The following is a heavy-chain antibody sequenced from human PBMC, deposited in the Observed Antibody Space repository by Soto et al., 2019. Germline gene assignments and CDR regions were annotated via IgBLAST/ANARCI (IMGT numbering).Heavy chain of an antibody. CDR1: GFTFSSYG. Sequence: QVQLVESGGGVVQPGRSLRLSCAASGFTFSSYGMHWVRQAPGKGVEWLAVISHDGSNKYYADYVKGRFTISRDNSKNTLYLQVNSLRAEDTAVYYCANGDIVLVPAAVIGYFDYWGQGTLVTVSS. V-gene: IGHV3-30*18. D-gene: IGHD2-2*01. CDR2: ISHDGSNK. J-gene: IGHJ4*02. CDR3: ANGDIVLVPAAVIGYFDY.